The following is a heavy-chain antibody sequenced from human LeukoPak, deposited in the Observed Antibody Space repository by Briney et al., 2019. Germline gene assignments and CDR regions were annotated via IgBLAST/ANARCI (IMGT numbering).Heavy chain of an antibody. J-gene: IGHJ6*03. CDR1: GGTISSGDYY. CDR3: AREVRAGTLPYYYYYYMDV. Sequence: SETLSLTCTVSGGTISSGDYYWSWIRQPPGKGLEWIGYIYYSGSTYYNPSLKSRVTISVDTSKNQFSLKLSSVTAADTAVYYCAREVRAGTLPYYYYYYMDVWGEGTTVTVSS. V-gene: IGHV4-30-4*08. D-gene: IGHD1-1*01. CDR2: IYYSGST.